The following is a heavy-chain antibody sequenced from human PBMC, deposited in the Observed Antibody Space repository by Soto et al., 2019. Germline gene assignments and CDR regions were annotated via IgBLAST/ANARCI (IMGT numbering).Heavy chain of an antibody. J-gene: IGHJ5*02. CDR3: ARPKGAPPHYNWFDP. CDR2: IYYSGST. V-gene: IGHV4-39*01. Sequence: SETLSLTCTVSGGSISSSSYYWGWIRQPPGKGLEWIGSIYYSGSTYYNPSLKSRVTISVDTSKNQFSLKLSSVTAADTAVYYCARPKGAPPHYNWFDPWGQGTLVTVSS. CDR1: GGSISSSSYY.